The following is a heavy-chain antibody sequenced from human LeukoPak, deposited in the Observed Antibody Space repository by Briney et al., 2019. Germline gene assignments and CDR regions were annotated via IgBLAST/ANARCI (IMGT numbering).Heavy chain of an antibody. CDR3: ATAVSGSYRDAFDI. J-gene: IGHJ3*02. Sequence: ASVKVSCKASGYTFTGYYMHWVRQAPGQGLEWMGLVDPEDGETIYAEKVQGRVTITADTSKDTAYMELSSLRSEDTAVYYCATAVSGSYRDAFDIWGQGTMVTVSS. V-gene: IGHV1-69-2*01. CDR1: GYTFTGYY. CDR2: VDPEDGET. D-gene: IGHD1-26*01.